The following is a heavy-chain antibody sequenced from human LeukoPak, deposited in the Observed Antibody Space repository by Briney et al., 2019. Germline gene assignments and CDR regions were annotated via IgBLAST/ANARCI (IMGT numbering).Heavy chain of an antibody. CDR2: INHSGST. D-gene: IGHD6-6*01. CDR1: GGSFSGYY. J-gene: IGHJ6*02. CDR3: ARASSSSGSLYYYYGMDV. V-gene: IGHV4-34*01. Sequence: SETLSLTCAVYGGSFSGYYWSWIRQPPGKGLEWIGEINHSGSTNYNPSLKSRVTISVDTSKNQFSLKLSSVTAADTAVYYCARASSSSGSLYYYYGMDVWGQGTTVTVSS.